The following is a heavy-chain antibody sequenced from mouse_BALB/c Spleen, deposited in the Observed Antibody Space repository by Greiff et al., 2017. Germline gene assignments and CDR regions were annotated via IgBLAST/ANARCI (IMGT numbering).Heavy chain of an antibody. Sequence: VQLQQSGAELVKPGASVKLSCKASGYTFTESIIHWVKQRSGQGLEWIGWFYPGSGSIKYNEKFKDKATLTADKSSSTVYMELSRLTSEDSAVYFGARHANYDGSSPYFDYWGQGTTLTVSS. CDR3: ARHANYDGSSPYFDY. CDR1: GYTFTESI. D-gene: IGHD1-1*01. V-gene: IGHV1-62-2*01. CDR2: FYPGSGSI. J-gene: IGHJ2*01.